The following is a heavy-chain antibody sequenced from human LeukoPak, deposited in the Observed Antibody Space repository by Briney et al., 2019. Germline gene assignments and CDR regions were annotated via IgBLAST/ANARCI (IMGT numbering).Heavy chain of an antibody. CDR3: ARVPVQFWAAFDI. Sequence: ASVKVSCKASGYTFTDYYIHWVRQAPGQGLEWMGWINPNSGGTNYAQKFQDRVTMTRDTSFNTTYMEVSRLRSDDTAVFYCARVPVQFWAAFDIWGQGTMVTVSS. V-gene: IGHV1-2*02. CDR2: INPNSGGT. J-gene: IGHJ3*02. CDR1: GYTFTDYY. D-gene: IGHD1-1*01.